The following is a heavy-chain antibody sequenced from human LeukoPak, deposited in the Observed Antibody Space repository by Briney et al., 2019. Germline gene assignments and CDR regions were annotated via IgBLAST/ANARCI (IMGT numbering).Heavy chain of an antibody. Sequence: ASVKVSCKASGYTFTGYGISWVRQAPGQGLEWMGLISAYNGNTNYAQKLQGRVTMTTDTSTSTAYMELRSLRSDDTAVYYCARDYGSSSLRYYYGMDVWGQGTTVTVSS. J-gene: IGHJ6*02. CDR3: ARDYGSSSLRYYYGMDV. D-gene: IGHD6-13*01. CDR1: GYTFTGYG. V-gene: IGHV1-18*01. CDR2: ISAYNGNT.